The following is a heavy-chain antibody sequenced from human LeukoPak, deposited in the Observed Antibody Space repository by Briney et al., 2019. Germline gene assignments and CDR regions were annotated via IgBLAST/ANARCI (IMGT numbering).Heavy chain of an antibody. D-gene: IGHD2-2*01. CDR2: INPNSGGT. CDR3: ARPLGYCNTVSCYGALWY. J-gene: IGHJ4*02. CDR1: GYTFTAYY. V-gene: IGHV1-2*02. Sequence: ASVKVSCKASGYTFTAYYIHWVRQAPGQGLEWMGWINPNSGGTNYAQKFQGRVTMTRDTSIGTASIELSRLRSDDTAVYYCARPLGYCNTVSCYGALWYWGQGTLVTVSS.